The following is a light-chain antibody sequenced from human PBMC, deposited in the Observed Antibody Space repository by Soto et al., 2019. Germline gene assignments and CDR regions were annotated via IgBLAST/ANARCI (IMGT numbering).Light chain of an antibody. Sequence: IQMTQSPSTLYASVGDRVSITCRASQSIFSWLAWYQQKPGKAPKLLIYKASSLESGVPSRYSGSGSGTEFTLTISGLQPDDLATYYCQQYNSFPYSFGQGTKLEIK. CDR1: QSIFSW. CDR2: KAS. CDR3: QQYNSFPYS. V-gene: IGKV1-5*03. J-gene: IGKJ2*03.